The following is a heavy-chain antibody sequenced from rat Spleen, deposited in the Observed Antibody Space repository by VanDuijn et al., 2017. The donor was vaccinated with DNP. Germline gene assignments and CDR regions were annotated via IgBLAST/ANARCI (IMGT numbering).Heavy chain of an antibody. Sequence: QVQLKESGPGMVQPSQTLSLTCTVSGFSLTDYGVHWVRQPPGKVLEWIAAISSGGSTYYNSALKSRLSISRDTSTSQVFLKMNSLQTEDTAMYFCARPDYYDGCYYCGYFDYWGQGVMVTVSS. CDR3: ARPDYYDGCYYCGYFDY. D-gene: IGHD1-12*02. J-gene: IGHJ2*01. V-gene: IGHV2S8*01. CDR2: ISSGGST. CDR1: GFSLTDYG.